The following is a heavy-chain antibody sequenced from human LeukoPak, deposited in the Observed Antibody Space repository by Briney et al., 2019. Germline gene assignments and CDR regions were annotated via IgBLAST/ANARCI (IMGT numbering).Heavy chain of an antibody. Sequence: SGTLSLTCAVSGGSITSTNWWSWVRQPPGKGLEWIGEIYHSGITNYNPSLKSRVTISVDKTKNHFSLRLTSVTAADTAVYYCARQAREAVAGRGGFDSWGQGTLVTVSS. D-gene: IGHD6-19*01. CDR3: ARQAREAVAGRGGFDS. V-gene: IGHV4-4*02. CDR1: GGSITSTNW. CDR2: IYHSGIT. J-gene: IGHJ4*02.